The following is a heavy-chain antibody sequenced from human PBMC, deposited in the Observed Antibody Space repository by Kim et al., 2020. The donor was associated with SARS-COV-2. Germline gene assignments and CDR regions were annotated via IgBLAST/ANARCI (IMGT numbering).Heavy chain of an antibody. V-gene: IGHV4-34*01. CDR1: GGSFSGYY. J-gene: IGHJ4*01. D-gene: IGHD5-18*01. CDR3: ASRTHVDTAMVTATGGYY. Sequence: SETLSLTCAVYGGSFSGYYWSWIRQPPGKGLEWIGEINHSGSTNYNPSLKSRVTISVDTSKNQFSLKLSSVTAADTAVYYCASRTHVDTAMVTATGGYY. CDR2: INHSGST.